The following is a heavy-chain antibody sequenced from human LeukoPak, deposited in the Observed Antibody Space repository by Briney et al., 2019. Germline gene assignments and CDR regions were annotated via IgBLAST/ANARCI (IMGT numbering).Heavy chain of an antibody. V-gene: IGHV3-30*18. CDR3: AKDNSNYYDNTGY. CDR2: ISHDGNNK. D-gene: IGHD3-22*01. J-gene: IGHJ4*02. CDR1: GFTFSSYG. Sequence: GGSLRLSCSASGFTFSSYGMHWVRQAPGKGLEWLTVISHDGNNKYYADSVKGRFTISRDNSKNTLYLQMNSLRAEDTAVYYCAKDNSNYYDNTGYWGQGTLVTVSS.